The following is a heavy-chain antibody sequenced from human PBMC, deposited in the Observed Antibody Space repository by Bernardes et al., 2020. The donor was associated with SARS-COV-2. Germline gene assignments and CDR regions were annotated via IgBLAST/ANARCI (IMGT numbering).Heavy chain of an antibody. V-gene: IGHV3-33*01. D-gene: IGHD6-6*01. J-gene: IGHJ2*01. CDR2: IWYDGSNK. CDR3: ARDSSWVAARLLWYFDL. Sequence: GGSLRLSCAASGFTFSSYGMHWVRQAPGKGLEWVAVIWYDGSNKYYADSVKGRFTISRDNSKNTLYLQMNSLRAEDTAVYYCARDSSWVAARLLWYFDLWGRGTLVTVSS. CDR1: GFTFSSYG.